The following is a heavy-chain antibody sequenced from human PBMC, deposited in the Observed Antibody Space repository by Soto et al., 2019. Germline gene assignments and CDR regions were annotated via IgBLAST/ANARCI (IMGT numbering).Heavy chain of an antibody. D-gene: IGHD6-13*01. Sequence: RASVKVSCKASGYTFTGYYMHWVRQAPGQGLEWMGWINPNSGGTNYAQKFQGRVTMTRDTSISTAYMELSRLRSDDTAVYYCARIPEVSSWPYYGMDVWGQGTTVTVSS. J-gene: IGHJ6*02. CDR2: INPNSGGT. CDR3: ARIPEVSSWPYYGMDV. CDR1: GYTFTGYY. V-gene: IGHV1-2*02.